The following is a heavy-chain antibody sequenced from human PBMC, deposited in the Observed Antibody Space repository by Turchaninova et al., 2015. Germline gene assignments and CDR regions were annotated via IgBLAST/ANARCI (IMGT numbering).Heavy chain of an antibody. CDR1: GGSFSGFY. V-gene: IGHV4-34*01. Sequence: QVQLQQWGAGLLRPSETLSLTCGVYGGSFSGFYWTWIRQPPGKGLEWIGETNRSGSTKYNPPIKGRVTISVDTSKNQFSLQLSSGTAADTAEYYCARGGSGGYGWYAPWGQGTLVTVSS. D-gene: IGHD1-26*01. J-gene: IGHJ5*02. CDR3: ARGGSGGYGWYAP. CDR2: TNRSGST.